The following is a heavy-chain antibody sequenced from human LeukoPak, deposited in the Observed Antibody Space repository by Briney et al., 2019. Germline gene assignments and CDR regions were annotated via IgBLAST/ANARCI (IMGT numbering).Heavy chain of an antibody. CDR1: AYSSSSYW. J-gene: IGHJ4*02. CDR3: ARDGGGVSSWVSH. CDR2: IDPGDSFT. V-gene: IGHV5-10-1*01. Sequence: AESLRISCKASAYSSSSYWISWVRQMPPTGLQWMARIDPGDSFTKYRPSLEGRVTISADKSLSTVYLQWSSLKASDTAIYYCARDGGGVSSWVSHWGQGTLVTVSS. D-gene: IGHD2-8*02.